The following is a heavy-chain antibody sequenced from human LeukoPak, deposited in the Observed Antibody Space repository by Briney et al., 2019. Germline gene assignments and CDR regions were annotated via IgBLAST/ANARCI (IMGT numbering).Heavy chain of an antibody. CDR2: IPYDGNNK. V-gene: IGHV3-30*02. Sequence: GGSLRLSCAASRFTFSSYGMHWVRQAPGKGLEGVAFIPYDGNNKYYAYSVKGRFTISRDNSKNTLYLQMNSLRADDTAVYYCVKDGDDSGSYLVYWGQGTLVTVSS. D-gene: IGHD1-26*01. J-gene: IGHJ4*02. CDR1: RFTFSSYG. CDR3: VKDGDDSGSYLVY.